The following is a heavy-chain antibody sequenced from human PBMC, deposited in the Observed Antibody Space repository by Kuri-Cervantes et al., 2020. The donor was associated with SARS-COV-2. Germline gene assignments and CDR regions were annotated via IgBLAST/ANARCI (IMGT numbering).Heavy chain of an antibody. CDR1: GYTFTSYD. CDR2: MNPNSGNT. V-gene: IGHV1-8*01. CDR3: ARVRYSSSWSNDC. J-gene: IGHJ4*02. Sequence: ASVKVSCKASGYTFTSYDINWVRQATGQGLEWMGWMNPNSGNTGYAQKFQGRVIMTRNTAISTAYMELSSLRSEDTAVYYCARVRYSSSWSNDCWGQGNLVNVAS. D-gene: IGHD6-13*01.